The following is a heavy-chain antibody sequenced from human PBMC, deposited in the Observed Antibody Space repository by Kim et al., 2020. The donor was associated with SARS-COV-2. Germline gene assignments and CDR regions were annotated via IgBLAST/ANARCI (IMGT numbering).Heavy chain of an antibody. Sequence: RSGVTISVDTSKNQFSLKLSSVTAADTAVYYCARDGRRITMVRGVIALDYWGQGTLVTVSS. J-gene: IGHJ4*02. V-gene: IGHV4-39*07. CDR3: ARDGRRITMVRGVIALDY. D-gene: IGHD3-10*01.